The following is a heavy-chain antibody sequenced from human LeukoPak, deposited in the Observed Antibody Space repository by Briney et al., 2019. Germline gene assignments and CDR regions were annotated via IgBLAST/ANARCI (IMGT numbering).Heavy chain of an antibody. V-gene: IGHV3-48*03. CDR1: GFTFSSYE. CDR2: ISSSGSTI. J-gene: IGHJ5*02. Sequence: AGGSLRLSCAASGFTFSSYEVNWVRQAPGKGLEWISYISSSGSTIYYADSVKGRFTISRDNAKNSLYLQMNSLRAEDTAVYYCARTSLTWIQPTPFDPWGQGTLVTVSS. CDR3: ARTSLTWIQPTPFDP. D-gene: IGHD5-18*01.